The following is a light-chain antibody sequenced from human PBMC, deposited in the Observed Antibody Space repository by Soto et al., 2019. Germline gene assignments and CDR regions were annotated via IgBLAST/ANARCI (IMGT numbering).Light chain of an antibody. V-gene: IGLV2-8*01. CDR1: SSDVGGYNY. CDR2: EVF. Sequence: QSALTQPPSASGSPGQSVSISCTGTSSDVGGYNYVSWYRQYPGKAPKLVIYEVFKRPAGVPDRLSGSKSGNTASLTVSGLQAEDEGHYYCSSYAGSDNVVFGGGTKLTVL. CDR3: SSYAGSDNVV. J-gene: IGLJ3*02.